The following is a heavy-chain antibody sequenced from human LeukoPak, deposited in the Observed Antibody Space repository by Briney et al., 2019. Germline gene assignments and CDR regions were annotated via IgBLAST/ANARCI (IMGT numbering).Heavy chain of an antibody. Sequence: ASVTVSCKASGYTFTSYAMHWVRQAPGQRLEWMGWLNAGNGNTRYSQKFQDRVTITRDTSASTAYMELSSLRSEDTAVYYCVRGQTMTTGNWFDPWGQGTLVTVSS. CDR1: GYTFTSYA. CDR3: VRGQTMTTGNWFDP. J-gene: IGHJ5*02. V-gene: IGHV1-3*01. CDR2: LNAGNGNT. D-gene: IGHD4-17*01.